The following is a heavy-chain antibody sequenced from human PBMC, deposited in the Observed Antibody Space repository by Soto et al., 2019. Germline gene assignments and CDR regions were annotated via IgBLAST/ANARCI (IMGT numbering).Heavy chain of an antibody. CDR2: IYYSGST. V-gene: IGHV4-59*01. J-gene: IGHJ5*02. D-gene: IGHD2-8*01. CDR3: ARGVLMNWFEP. Sequence: PSETLSLTCTVSGGSIISYYWSWIRQPPGKGLEWIGYIYYSGSTNYNPSLKSRVTISVDTSKNQFSLKLSSVTAADTAVYYCARGVLMNWFEPWGQGTLVTVSS. CDR1: GGSIISYY.